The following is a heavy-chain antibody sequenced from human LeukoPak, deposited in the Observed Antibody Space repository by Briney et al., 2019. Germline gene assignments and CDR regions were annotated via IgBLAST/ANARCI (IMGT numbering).Heavy chain of an antibody. Sequence: PGGSLRLSCAASGFTFSSYWMSWVRQAPGKGLEWVANIKRDGSEKYYVDSVKGRFTISRDNAKNSLYLQMNSLRAEDTAVYYCARAHSYITMVRGVSTVDAFDIWGQGTMVTVSS. D-gene: IGHD3-10*01. J-gene: IGHJ3*02. V-gene: IGHV3-7*01. CDR1: GFTFSSYW. CDR2: IKRDGSEK. CDR3: ARAHSYITMVRGVSTVDAFDI.